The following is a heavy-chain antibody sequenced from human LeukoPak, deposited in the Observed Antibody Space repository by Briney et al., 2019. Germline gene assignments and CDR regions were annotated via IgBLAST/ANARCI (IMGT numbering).Heavy chain of an antibody. J-gene: IGHJ2*01. D-gene: IGHD3-10*01. CDR3: ARGRGTTMVRGVITNYFDL. CDR1: GYTFTAHY. V-gene: IGHV1-2*02. Sequence: ASVTVSCKASGYTFTAHYIHWVRQAPGQGLEWMGWIDPNRGGTNYAQKFLGSVTMTGDTSINTAFMELSRLRSDDTAIYYCARGRGTTMVRGVITNYFDLWGRGSLVTVSS. CDR2: IDPNRGGT.